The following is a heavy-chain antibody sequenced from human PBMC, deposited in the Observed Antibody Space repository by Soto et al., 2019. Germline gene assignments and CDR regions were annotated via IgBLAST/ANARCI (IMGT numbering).Heavy chain of an antibody. J-gene: IGHJ5*02. CDR3: AKDGSCSSTSCYGFYNWFDP. CDR1: GFTFSSYA. V-gene: IGHV3-23*01. D-gene: IGHD2-2*01. CDR2: ISGSGGST. Sequence: GGSLRLSCAASGFTFSSYAMSWVRQAPGKGLEWVSAISGSGGSTYYADSVKGRFTISRDNSKNTLYLQMNSLRAEDTAVYYCAKDGSCSSTSCYGFYNWFDPWGQGTLVTVSS.